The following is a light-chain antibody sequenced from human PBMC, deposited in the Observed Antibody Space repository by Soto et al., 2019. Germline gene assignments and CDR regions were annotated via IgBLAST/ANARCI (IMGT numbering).Light chain of an antibody. CDR3: QQHYSTPYT. CDR1: QRITTY. Sequence: IQMTQSPSSLSASVGDRVTITCRASQRITTYLNWYQQKPGEAPKLLISTSGTLQRGVPSRFSGSESGTDFTLTITALRTEDFATYFCQQHYSTPYTFGQGTKLEIK. J-gene: IGKJ2*01. CDR2: TSG. V-gene: IGKV1-39*01.